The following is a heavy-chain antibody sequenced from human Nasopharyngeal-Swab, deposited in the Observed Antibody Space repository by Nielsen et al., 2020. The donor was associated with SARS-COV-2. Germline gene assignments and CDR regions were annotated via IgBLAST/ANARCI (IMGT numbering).Heavy chain of an antibody. CDR3: ARDLFHSSSWYEDY. CDR2: ISYDGSNK. V-gene: IGHV3-30*04. J-gene: IGHJ4*02. D-gene: IGHD6-13*01. Sequence: GGSLRLSCAASGFTFSSYAMHWVRQAPGKGLEWVAVISYDGSNKYYADSVKGRFTISRDNSKNTLYLQMNSLRAEYTAVYYCARDLFHSSSWYEDYWGQGTLVTVSS. CDR1: GFTFSSYA.